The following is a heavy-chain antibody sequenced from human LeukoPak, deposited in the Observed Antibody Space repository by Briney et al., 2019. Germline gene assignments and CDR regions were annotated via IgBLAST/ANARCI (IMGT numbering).Heavy chain of an antibody. CDR2: IYYSGST. Sequence: SETLSLTCTVSGGSISSSSYYWGWIRQPPGKGLEWIGSIYYSGSTYYNPSLKSRVTISVDTSKNQFSLKLSSVTAADTAVYYCARVNYYGSGSYGYWGQGTLVTVSS. J-gene: IGHJ4*02. V-gene: IGHV4-39*07. D-gene: IGHD3-10*01. CDR1: GGSISSSSYY. CDR3: ARVNYYGSGSYGY.